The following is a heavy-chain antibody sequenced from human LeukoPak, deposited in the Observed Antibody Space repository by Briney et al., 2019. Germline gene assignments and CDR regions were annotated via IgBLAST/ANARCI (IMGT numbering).Heavy chain of an antibody. CDR3: ARAEEYYYGSGSSDY. CDR1: GFTFSSYE. J-gene: IGHJ4*02. CDR2: ISSSGSTI. V-gene: IGHV3-48*03. D-gene: IGHD3-10*01. Sequence: GGSLRLSCAASGFTFSSYEMNWVRQAPGKGLEWVSYISSSGSTIYYADSVKGRFTISRDNAKNSLYLQMNSLRAEDTALYYCARAEEYYYGSGSSDYWGQGTLVTVSS.